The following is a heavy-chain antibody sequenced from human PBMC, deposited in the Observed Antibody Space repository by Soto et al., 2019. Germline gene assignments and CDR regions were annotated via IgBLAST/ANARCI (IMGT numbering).Heavy chain of an antibody. CDR1: GYRFTSYW. D-gene: IGHD3-22*01. CDR3: ARKDKSGYFNWFDT. Sequence: XESLKISCRTSGYRFTSYWIAWVRQMPGKGLEWMGIIFPSDSDTRYSPSFQGQVTISADRSTSTVFLQWASLKASDTAVYFCARKDKSGYFNWFDTWGQDTLVTVSS. V-gene: IGHV5-51*01. CDR2: IFPSDSDT. J-gene: IGHJ5*02.